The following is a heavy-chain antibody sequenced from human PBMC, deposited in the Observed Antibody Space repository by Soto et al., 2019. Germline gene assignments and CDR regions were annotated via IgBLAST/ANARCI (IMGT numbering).Heavy chain of an antibody. J-gene: IGHJ5*02. V-gene: IGHV1-8*01. D-gene: IGHD1-1*01. Sequence: QVQLVQSGAEVQRPGASVKVSCRASGYAFGDYDISWVRQAPGQGLEWMGWMNPNSANTGYAQKFQRRVSMTRDMSISTAYMELRRLRPEDTAIYYCARMATYGTLNWFDPWGQGALVTVSS. CDR1: GYAFGDYD. CDR3: ARMATYGTLNWFDP. CDR2: MNPNSANT.